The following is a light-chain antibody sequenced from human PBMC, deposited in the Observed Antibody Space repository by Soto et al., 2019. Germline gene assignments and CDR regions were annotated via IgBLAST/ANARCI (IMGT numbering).Light chain of an antibody. Sequence: DIQMTQSPSSLSASVGDRVTITCQASRDISNYLNWYQQKPGKAPKLLIYDASNLETGVPSRFSGSGSGTDFTFTISSLQPEDIATYYCQQYDHLPPYTFGQGTKLEIK. CDR2: DAS. CDR1: RDISNY. J-gene: IGKJ2*01. CDR3: QQYDHLPPYT. V-gene: IGKV1-33*01.